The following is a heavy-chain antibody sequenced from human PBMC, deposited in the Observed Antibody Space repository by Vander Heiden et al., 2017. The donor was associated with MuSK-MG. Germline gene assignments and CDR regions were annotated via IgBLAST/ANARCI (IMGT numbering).Heavy chain of an antibody. J-gene: IGHJ3*02. CDR3: ARAPFVGGIVIANAFDI. D-gene: IGHD3-16*02. CDR2: INHSGST. CDR1: GGSFSGYY. V-gene: IGHV4-34*01. Sequence: QVQLQHWSAGLLKPSETLSLTCAVYGGSFSGYYWSWIRQPPGKGREWIGEINHSGSTNFNPSLKRRVTISVDTSKNQFSLKVSSVTAADTAVYYCARAPFVGGIVIANAFDIWGQGTMVTVSS.